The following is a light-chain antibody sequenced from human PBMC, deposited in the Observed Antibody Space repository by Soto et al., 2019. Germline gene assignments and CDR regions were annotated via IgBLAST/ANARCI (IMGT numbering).Light chain of an antibody. Sequence: DIQMTQSPSTLSASVGDRVTITCRASQSISSWLAWYQQKPGKAPKLLIYDASSLESGVPSRFSGSGSGTEFTLTISSLQPDDFGTYYCQQYNSYSVWTGGQGNKVEIK. J-gene: IGKJ1*01. CDR1: QSISSW. CDR2: DAS. CDR3: QQYNSYSVWT. V-gene: IGKV1-5*01.